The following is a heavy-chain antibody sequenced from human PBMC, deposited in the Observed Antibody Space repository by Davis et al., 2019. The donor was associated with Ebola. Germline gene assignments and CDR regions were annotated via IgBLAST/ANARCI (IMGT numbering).Heavy chain of an antibody. Sequence: SETLSLTCTVSDGSISNYYWSWIRQPPGKGLEWIGYIYYSGSTSYNPSLKSRVTISLDTSRTQFSLKLSSVTAADTAVYYCARLGGIVVVPAAIKHYYGMDVWGQGTTVTVSS. J-gene: IGHJ6*02. CDR1: DGSISNYY. CDR3: ARLGGIVVVPAAIKHYYGMDV. V-gene: IGHV4-59*08. CDR2: IYYSGST. D-gene: IGHD2-2*02.